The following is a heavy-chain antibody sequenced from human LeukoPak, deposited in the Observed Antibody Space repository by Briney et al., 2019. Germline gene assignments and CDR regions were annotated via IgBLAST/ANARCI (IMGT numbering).Heavy chain of an antibody. CDR1: GYTFTSYD. CDR2: MNPNSGNT. J-gene: IGHJ4*02. Sequence: ASVKCSCKASGYTFTSYDINWVRQATGQGLEWMGWMNPNSGNTGYAQKFQGRVTMTRNTSISTAYMELSSLRSEDTAVYYCARDQGYCSSTSCYGVDWGQGTPVTVSS. CDR3: ARDQGYCSSTSCYGVD. V-gene: IGHV1-8*01. D-gene: IGHD2-2*01.